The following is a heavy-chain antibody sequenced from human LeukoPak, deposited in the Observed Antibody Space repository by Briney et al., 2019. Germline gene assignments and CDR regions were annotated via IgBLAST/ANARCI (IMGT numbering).Heavy chain of an antibody. J-gene: IGHJ4*02. V-gene: IGHV5-51*01. CDR1: GYSFTTYW. D-gene: IGHD2-15*01. CDR2: IYPSDSDT. CDR3: ARGYCNGGSCFFDH. Sequence: GESLKISCQGSGYSFTTYWIGWVRQMPGKGLEWMGSIYPSDSDTTYSPSFQGQVSISADKSISTAYLQWSNLKASDTAMFYCARGYCNGGSCFFDHWGQGTLVPVSS.